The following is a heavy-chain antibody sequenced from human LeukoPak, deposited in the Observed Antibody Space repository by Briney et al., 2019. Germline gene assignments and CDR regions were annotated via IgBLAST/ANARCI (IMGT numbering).Heavy chain of an antibody. CDR1: GGTFSSYA. CDR2: IIPIFGTA. CDR3: VGGAYSSSWWVFDY. D-gene: IGHD6-13*01. V-gene: IGHV1-69*13. J-gene: IGHJ4*02. Sequence: ASVKVFCNASGGTFSSYAISWVRQAAGQGLEWMGGIIPIFGTANYAQKFQGRVTITADESTSTAYMELSSLRSEDTAVYYCVGGAYSSSWWVFDYWGQGTLVTVSS.